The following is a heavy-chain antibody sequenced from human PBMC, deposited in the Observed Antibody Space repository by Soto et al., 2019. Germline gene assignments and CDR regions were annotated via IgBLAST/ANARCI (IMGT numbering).Heavy chain of an antibody. CDR3: ARGILLWFGEPSRGA. J-gene: IGHJ4*02. V-gene: IGHV1-8*01. CDR1: GYTFTSYD. CDR2: MNPNSGNT. Sequence: ASVKVSCKASGYTFTSYDINWVRQATGQGLEWMGWMNPNSGNTGYAQKFQGRVTMTRNTSISTAYMELSSLRSEDTAVYYCARGILLWFGEPSRGAWGQGTLVTVSS. D-gene: IGHD3-10*01.